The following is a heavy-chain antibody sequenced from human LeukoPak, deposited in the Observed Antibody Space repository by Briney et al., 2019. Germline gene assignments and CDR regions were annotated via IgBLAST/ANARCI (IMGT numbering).Heavy chain of an antibody. D-gene: IGHD2-15*01. J-gene: IGHJ4*02. CDR1: GFTFSSYA. Sequence: GGSLRLSCAASGFTFSSYAMSWVRQAPGKGLEWVSAISGSGGSTYYADSVKGRFTISRDNSKNTLYLQMNSLRAEDTAVYYCARAGDYCSGGSCYSDLAAWLDYWGQGTLVTVSS. CDR2: ISGSGGST. V-gene: IGHV3-23*01. CDR3: ARAGDYCSGGSCYSDLAAWLDY.